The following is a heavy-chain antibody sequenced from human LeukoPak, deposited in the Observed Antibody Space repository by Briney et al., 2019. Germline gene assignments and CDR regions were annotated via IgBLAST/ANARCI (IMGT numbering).Heavy chain of an antibody. CDR1: GGSISSGGYY. D-gene: IGHD4-11*01. V-gene: IGHV4-31*03. CDR3: AARHDYSNYVGY. Sequence: SGTLSLTCTVSGGSISSGGYYWSWIRQHPGKGLEWIGYIYYSGSTYYNPSLKSRVTISVDTSKNQFSLKLSSVTAADTAVYYCAARHDYSNYVGYWGQGTLVTVSS. CDR2: IYYSGST. J-gene: IGHJ4*02.